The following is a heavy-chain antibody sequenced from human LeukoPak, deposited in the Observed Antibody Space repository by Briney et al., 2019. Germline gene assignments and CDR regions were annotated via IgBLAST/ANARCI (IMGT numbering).Heavy chain of an antibody. V-gene: IGHV4-59*01. CDR1: GGSISSDY. CDR3: ARGGSQADY. Sequence: PSETLSLTCTVSGGSISSDYWGWLRQPPGKGLEWIGYIYYSGTTNYNPSLKGRVTISVDTSKNQFSLKLNSVTAADTAVYYCARGGSQADYWGQGTLVTVSS. CDR2: IYYSGTT. J-gene: IGHJ4*02.